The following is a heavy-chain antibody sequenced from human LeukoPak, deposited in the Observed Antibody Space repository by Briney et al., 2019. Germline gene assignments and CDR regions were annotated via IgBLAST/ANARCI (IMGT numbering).Heavy chain of an antibody. CDR1: GFTFSDYY. Sequence: GGSLRLSCAASGFTFSDYYMGWIRQAPGKGLEWVSYISSSGSTIYYADSVKGRFTISRDNSKNTLYLQMNSLRAEDTAVYYCAREVIAVAGTFDYWGQGTLVTVSS. D-gene: IGHD6-19*01. CDR2: ISSSGSTI. J-gene: IGHJ4*02. V-gene: IGHV3-11*04. CDR3: AREVIAVAGTFDY.